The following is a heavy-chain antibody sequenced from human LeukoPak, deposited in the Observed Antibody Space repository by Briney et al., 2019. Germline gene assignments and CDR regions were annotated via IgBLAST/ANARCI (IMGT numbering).Heavy chain of an antibody. CDR3: ASVPSGYDPNWFDP. V-gene: IGHV4-38-2*02. D-gene: IGHD5-12*01. Sequence: PSETLSLTCTVSGYSISSGYYWGWIRQPPGRGLEWIGTIYHRGTTYYNPSLKSRVTISLDASKNQFSLKVNSVTAADTAVYYCASVPSGYDPNWFDPWGQGTLVTVSS. CDR2: IYHRGTT. J-gene: IGHJ5*02. CDR1: GYSISSGYY.